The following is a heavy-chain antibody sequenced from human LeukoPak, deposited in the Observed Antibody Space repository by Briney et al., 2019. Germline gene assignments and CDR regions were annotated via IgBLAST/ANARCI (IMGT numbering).Heavy chain of an antibody. Sequence: GGSLRLSCAASGFTFSSYAMSWVRQAPGEGLEWVSAISGSGGSTYYADSVKGRFTISRDNSKNTLYLQMNSLRAEDAAVYYCAKNPYSSGWAYFDYWGQGTLVTVSS. CDR2: ISGSGGST. CDR1: GFTFSSYA. D-gene: IGHD6-19*01. V-gene: IGHV3-23*01. J-gene: IGHJ4*02. CDR3: AKNPYSSGWAYFDY.